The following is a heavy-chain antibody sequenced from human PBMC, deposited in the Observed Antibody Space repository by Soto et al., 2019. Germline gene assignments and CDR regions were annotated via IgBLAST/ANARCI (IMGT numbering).Heavy chain of an antibody. D-gene: IGHD3-10*01. J-gene: IGHJ6*02. Sequence: QVQLQESGPGLVKPSETLSLTCTVSGGSISSYYWSWIRQPPGKGLEGIVYIYYSGSTNYNTSLKSRVTISVDTSKNQFSLKLSSVTAADTAVYYCARGDPLLWFGEKVYYGMDVWGQGTTVTVSS. CDR1: GGSISSYY. CDR2: IYYSGST. V-gene: IGHV4-59*01. CDR3: ARGDPLLWFGEKVYYGMDV.